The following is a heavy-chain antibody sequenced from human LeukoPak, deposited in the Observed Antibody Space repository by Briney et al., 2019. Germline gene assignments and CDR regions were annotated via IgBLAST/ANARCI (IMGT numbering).Heavy chain of an antibody. CDR3: ARDRRDGYNYDFDY. Sequence: ASVKVSCKASGYTFTGYYMHWVRQAPGQGLERMGWINPNSGGTNYAQKFQGRVTMTRDTSISTAYMELSRLRSDDTAVYYCARDRRDGYNYDFDYWGQGTLVTVSS. J-gene: IGHJ4*02. CDR1: GYTFTGYY. CDR2: INPNSGGT. V-gene: IGHV1-2*02. D-gene: IGHD5-24*01.